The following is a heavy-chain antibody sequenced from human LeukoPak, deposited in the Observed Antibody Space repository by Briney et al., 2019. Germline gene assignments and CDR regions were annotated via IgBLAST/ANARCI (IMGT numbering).Heavy chain of an antibody. D-gene: IGHD5-24*01. CDR3: ARTKEMASISYFDS. CDR2: IDSSGSNI. J-gene: IGHJ4*02. CDR1: GXTFXXXE. Sequence: GXTFXXXEMNWVRQAPGKGLEWVSYIDSSGSNIHYADSVKGRFTISRDNAKNSLYLQMNSLRAEDTAVYYCARTKEMASISYFDSWGQGTLVTVSS. V-gene: IGHV3-48*03.